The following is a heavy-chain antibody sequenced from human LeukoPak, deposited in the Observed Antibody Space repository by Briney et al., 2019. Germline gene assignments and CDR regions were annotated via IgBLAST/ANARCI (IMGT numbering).Heavy chain of an antibody. J-gene: IGHJ4*02. CDR2: INTDGSST. D-gene: IGHD3-16*02. CDR1: GFTFSSYW. V-gene: IGHV3-74*01. Sequence: GGSLRLSCAASGFTFSSYWMHWVRQAPGKGLVWVSRINTDGSSTSYADSVKGRFTISRDNAKNTLYLQMNSLRAEDTAVYYCERGLITFGGFIASPDYGAQGPLVTVP. CDR3: ERGLITFGGFIASPDY.